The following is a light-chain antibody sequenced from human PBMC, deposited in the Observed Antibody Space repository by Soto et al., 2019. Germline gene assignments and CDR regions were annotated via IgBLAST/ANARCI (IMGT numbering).Light chain of an antibody. Sequence: DIQMTQSPSSLSASVGDRVTITCRASQSISSYLNWYQHKPGKAPKLMIYAASSLQSGVPSRFSGSGSGTDFTLTISSLQPEDFATYYCQQSYSTHQTFGQGTKVDIK. J-gene: IGKJ1*01. CDR2: AAS. CDR3: QQSYSTHQT. CDR1: QSISSY. V-gene: IGKV1-39*01.